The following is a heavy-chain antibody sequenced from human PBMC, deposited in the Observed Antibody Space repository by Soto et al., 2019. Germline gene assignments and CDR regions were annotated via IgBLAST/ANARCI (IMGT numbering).Heavy chain of an antibody. D-gene: IGHD2-21*02. V-gene: IGHV3-30-3*01. Sequence: QVQLVESGGGVVQPGRSLRLSCSASGFTFSDYALHWVRQAPGKGLEWVAVISDDGINKYIADSVKGRFIISRDNYKNTVFLQMSSLGLEDTAIYYCARRLTASVTDMGYWGQGTLVTVAS. J-gene: IGHJ4*02. CDR3: ARRLTASVTDMGY. CDR1: GFTFSDYA. CDR2: ISDDGINK.